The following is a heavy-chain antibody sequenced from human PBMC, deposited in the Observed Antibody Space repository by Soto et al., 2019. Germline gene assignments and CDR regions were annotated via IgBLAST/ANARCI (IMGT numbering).Heavy chain of an antibody. V-gene: IGHV1-69*13. CDR3: AKDPQQLIVYFDY. D-gene: IGHD6-13*01. CDR1: GGTFSSYA. CDR2: IIPIFGTA. J-gene: IGHJ4*02. Sequence: SVKVSCKASGGTFSSYAISWVRQAPGQGLEWMGGIIPIFGTANYAQKFQGRVTITADDSTSTAYMELNSLRADDTAVYYCAKDPQQLIVYFDYWGQGTQVTVSS.